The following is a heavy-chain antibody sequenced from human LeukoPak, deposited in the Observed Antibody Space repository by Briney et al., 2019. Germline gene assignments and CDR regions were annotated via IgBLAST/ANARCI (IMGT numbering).Heavy chain of an antibody. V-gene: IGHV4-31*03. Sequence: SETLSLTCTVSVGSISSGGYYWSWIRQHPGKGLEWIGYIYYSGSTYYNPSLKSRVTISVDTSKNQFSLKLSSVTAADTAVSYCARAAARPAYDYWGQGTLVTVSS. CDR3: ARAAARPAYDY. CDR1: VGSISSGGYY. D-gene: IGHD6-6*01. CDR2: IYYSGST. J-gene: IGHJ4*02.